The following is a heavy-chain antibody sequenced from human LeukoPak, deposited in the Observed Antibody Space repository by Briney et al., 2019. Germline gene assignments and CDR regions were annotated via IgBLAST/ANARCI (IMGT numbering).Heavy chain of an antibody. CDR3: AKPGYCSGGTCLYYFDY. Sequence: SETLSLTCTVSGVSISNYYWSWIRQPPGKGLEWIGYIYYSGSTNYNPSLKSRVTISVDRTKNHFSLKLSSVTAADTAVYYCAKPGYCSGGTCLYYFDYWGQGTLVTVSS. CDR1: GVSISNYY. V-gene: IGHV4-59*01. J-gene: IGHJ4*02. D-gene: IGHD2-15*01. CDR2: IYYSGST.